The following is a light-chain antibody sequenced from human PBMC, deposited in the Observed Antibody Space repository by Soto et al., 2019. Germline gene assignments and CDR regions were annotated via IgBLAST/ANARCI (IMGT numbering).Light chain of an antibody. V-gene: IGLV2-14*01. J-gene: IGLJ1*01. CDR3: SSYTSSSRYV. CDR1: SSDVGGYNY. Sequence: QSALTQPASVSGSPGQSITISCTGTSSDVGGYNYVSWYQHNPGKAPKLMIYEVSNRPSGVSNRFSGSKSGNTASLTISGLQAEDEADYYCSSYTSSSRYVFGTGTKLTVL. CDR2: EVS.